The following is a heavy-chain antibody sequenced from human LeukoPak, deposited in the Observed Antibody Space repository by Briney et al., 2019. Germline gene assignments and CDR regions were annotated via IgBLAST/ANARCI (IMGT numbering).Heavy chain of an antibody. D-gene: IGHD3-10*01. J-gene: IGHJ4*02. CDR3: AKDDYGSGRVNYFDY. CDR1: GFTFSSYA. Sequence: GGSLRLSCAASGFTFSSYAMSWVRQAPGKGLEWVLAISGSGGSTYYADSVKGRFTISRDNSKNTLYLQINSLRAEDTAVYYCAKDDYGSGRVNYFDYWGQGTLVTVSS. V-gene: IGHV3-23*01. CDR2: ISGSGGST.